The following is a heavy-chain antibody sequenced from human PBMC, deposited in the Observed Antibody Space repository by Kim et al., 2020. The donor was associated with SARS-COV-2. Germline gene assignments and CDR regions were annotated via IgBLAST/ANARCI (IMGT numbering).Heavy chain of an antibody. D-gene: IGHD3-3*01. CDR3: ARSDYDFWSGSRGHWFDP. J-gene: IGHJ5*02. Sequence: SETLSLTCTVSGGSISSYYWSWIRQPPGKGLEWIGYIYYSGSTNYNPSLKSRVTISVDTSKNQFSLKLSSVTAADTAVYYCARSDYDFWSGSRGHWFDP. CDR1: GGSISSYY. CDR2: IYYSGST. V-gene: IGHV4-59*01.